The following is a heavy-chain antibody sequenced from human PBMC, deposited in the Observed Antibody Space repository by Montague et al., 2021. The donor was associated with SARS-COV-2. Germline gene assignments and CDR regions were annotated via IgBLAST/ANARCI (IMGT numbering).Heavy chain of an antibody. Sequence: SETLSLTCAVYGGSLSGYYWSWIRQPPGKRLEWIGEINHSGSTNYNPSLKSRVTISLDTSKNQFSLKLSSVTAADTAVYYCARGRRRYNWRDETSYYYGMDVWGQGTTVTVSS. V-gene: IGHV4-34*01. CDR3: ARGRRRYNWRDETSYYYGMDV. CDR2: INHSGST. D-gene: IGHD1-20*01. J-gene: IGHJ6*02. CDR1: GGSLSGYY.